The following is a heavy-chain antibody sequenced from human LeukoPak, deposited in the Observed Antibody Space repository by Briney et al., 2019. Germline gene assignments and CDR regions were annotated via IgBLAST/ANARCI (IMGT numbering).Heavy chain of an antibody. J-gene: IGHJ6*02. CDR3: ARVWGSGSFGGDV. V-gene: IGHV3-21*01. CDR2: ISSSSSYI. D-gene: IGHD3-10*01. CDR1: RFTFSSYS. Sequence: GGSLRLSCAASRFTFSSYSMNWVRQAPGKGLEWVSSISSSSSYIYYADSVKGRFTISRDNAKNSLYLQMNSLRAEDTAVYYCARVWGSGSFGGDVWGQGTTVTVSS.